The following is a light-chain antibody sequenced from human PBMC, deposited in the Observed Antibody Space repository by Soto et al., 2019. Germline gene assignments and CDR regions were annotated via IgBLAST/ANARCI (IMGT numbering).Light chain of an antibody. V-gene: IGKV3-20*01. CDR3: QLYGSSPWT. Sequence: EIVLTQSPGTLSLSPGERATLSCRAIQSVGGSYLAWFQQKPGQAPRLLIYVASTRATGVPDRFSGSGSATDFSLPIIRLEPEDFAMYYCQLYGSSPWTFGQGTKVEIK. CDR2: VAS. CDR1: QSVGGSY. J-gene: IGKJ1*01.